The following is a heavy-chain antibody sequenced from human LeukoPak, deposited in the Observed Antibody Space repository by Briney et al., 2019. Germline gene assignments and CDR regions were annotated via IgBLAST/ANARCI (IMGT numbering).Heavy chain of an antibody. CDR3: AKDRGGGPTNFDY. V-gene: IGHV3-23*01. CDR1: GFTFRSYA. J-gene: IGHJ4*02. Sequence: GGSLRLSCAASGFTFRSYAMSWVRQAPGKGLEWVSGISDSGGGTYYADSVKGRFTISRDNSKNTLYLQMNSLRAEDTAIYYCAKDRGGGPTNFDYWGQGTRVTVSA. D-gene: IGHD1/OR15-1a*01. CDR2: ISDSGGGT.